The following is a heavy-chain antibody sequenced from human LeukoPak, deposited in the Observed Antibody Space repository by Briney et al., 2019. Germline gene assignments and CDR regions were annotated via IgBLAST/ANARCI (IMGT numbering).Heavy chain of an antibody. Sequence: PGGSLRLSCAASGFTFSSYDMSWVRQAPGKGLEWVSAISGSGGSTFYADSGKGRFTISRDNSKNTLYLQMNSLRAEDTAVYYCAKQPVPYGDQYYFDYWGQGTLVTVSS. D-gene: IGHD4-17*01. CDR3: AKQPVPYGDQYYFDY. CDR2: ISGSGGST. CDR1: GFTFSSYD. J-gene: IGHJ4*02. V-gene: IGHV3-23*01.